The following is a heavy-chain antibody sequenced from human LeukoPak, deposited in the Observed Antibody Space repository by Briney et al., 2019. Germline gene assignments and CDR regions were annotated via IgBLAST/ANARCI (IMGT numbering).Heavy chain of an antibody. V-gene: IGHV3-30-3*01. CDR2: TSSDLNVK. J-gene: IGHJ4*02. Sequence: GGSLGLSCAASGFTFRNYVIHWLRQAPGKGLEWVAVTSSDLNVKLYADSVKGRFTISRDNSRSTLYLQMNSLRPEDTAIYYCAREGYYGSGSPPSLYFDYWGQGTLVTVSS. CDR1: GFTFRNYV. D-gene: IGHD3-10*01. CDR3: AREGYYGSGSPPSLYFDY.